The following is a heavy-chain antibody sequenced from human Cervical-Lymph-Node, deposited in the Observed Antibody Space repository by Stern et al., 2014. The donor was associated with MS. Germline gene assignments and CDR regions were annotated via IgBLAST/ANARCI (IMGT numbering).Heavy chain of an antibody. CDR2: INPNGGRT. J-gene: IGHJ6*02. CDR3: ARQNYYNGMDV. Sequence: VQLVESGAEVKKPGASVKVSCKASGYTFTSDYMHWVRQAPGRGLEWMGIINPNGGRTSYAQKFQVKGTMTRETSTSTVHMELSSLRSEDTAVYYCARQNYYNGMDVWGQGTTVIVSS. CDR1: GYTFTSDY. D-gene: IGHD2/OR15-2a*01. V-gene: IGHV1-46*01.